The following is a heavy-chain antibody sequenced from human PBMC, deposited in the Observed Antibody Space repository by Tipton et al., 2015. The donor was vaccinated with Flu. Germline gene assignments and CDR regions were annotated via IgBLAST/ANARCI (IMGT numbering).Heavy chain of an antibody. CDR3: ARGQGNSGWRYFDY. Sequence: TLSLTCNVSGGSLSGYYWSWIRQPAGKGREWIGRIYTSGNTNCSPSLKSRVTMSVDTSKNQFSLKLSSMTAADTAVYYCARGQGNSGWRYFDYWGQGTLVTVSS. D-gene: IGHD6-19*01. CDR1: GGSLSGYY. J-gene: IGHJ4*02. V-gene: IGHV4-4*07. CDR2: IYTSGNT.